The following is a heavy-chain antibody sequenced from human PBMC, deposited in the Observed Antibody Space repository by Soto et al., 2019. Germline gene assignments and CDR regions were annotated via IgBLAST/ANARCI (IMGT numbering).Heavy chain of an antibody. J-gene: IGHJ2*01. D-gene: IGHD2-15*01. Sequence: EVQLVESGGGLVQPGGSLKLSCAASGLSFSDSAMHWVRQPSGKGLEWLGRIRSKANSYATAYSASVKDMFIISRDDSKNTAYLQMNSLETEDTAVYYCTRRIEATRGAGGYFDRWGRGTLVTVSS. CDR1: GLSFSDSA. CDR3: TRRIEATRGAGGYFDR. CDR2: IRSKANSYAT. V-gene: IGHV3-73*02.